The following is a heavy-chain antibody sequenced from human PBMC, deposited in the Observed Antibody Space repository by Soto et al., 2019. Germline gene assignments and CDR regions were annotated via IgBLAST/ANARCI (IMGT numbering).Heavy chain of an antibody. Sequence: GWSLRLSCAASGVTFSSYGMHGFRQAPGKGLEWVAVISYDGSNKYYADSVKGRFTISRDNSKNTLYLQMNSLRAEDTAVYYCAKDPGAKWLLRTLGAFDIWGQGTMVTVSS. D-gene: IGHD3-22*01. CDR3: AKDPGAKWLLRTLGAFDI. V-gene: IGHV3-30*18. CDR2: ISYDGSNK. CDR1: GVTFSSYG. J-gene: IGHJ3*02.